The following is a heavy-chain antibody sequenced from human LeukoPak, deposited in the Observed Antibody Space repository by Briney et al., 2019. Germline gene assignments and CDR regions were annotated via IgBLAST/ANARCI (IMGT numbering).Heavy chain of an antibody. CDR1: GGSFSGYY. CDR3: ARGRRTKEDYDSSGYYGY. CDR2: INHSGST. Sequence: SETLSLTCAVYGGSFSGYYWSWIRQPPGKGLEWIGEINHSGSTNYHPSLKSRVTISVDTSKNQFSLKLSSVTAADTAVYYCARGRRTKEDYDSSGYYGYWGQGTLVTVSS. D-gene: IGHD3-22*01. V-gene: IGHV4-34*01. J-gene: IGHJ4*02.